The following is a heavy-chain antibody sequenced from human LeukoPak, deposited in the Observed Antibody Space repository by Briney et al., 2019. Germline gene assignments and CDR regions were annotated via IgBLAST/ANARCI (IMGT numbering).Heavy chain of an antibody. CDR2: ISSNGGST. D-gene: IGHD2-8*01. CDR3: AKDLRLGLMVCAHNGGGDAFDI. J-gene: IGHJ3*02. CDR1: GFTFSSYA. V-gene: IGHV3-64*01. Sequence: GGSLRLSCAASGFTFSSYAMHWVRQAPGKGLEYVSAISSNGGSTYYANSVKGRFTISRDNSKNTMYLQMGSLRAEDTAVYYCAKDLRLGLMVCAHNGGGDAFDIWGQGTMVTVSS.